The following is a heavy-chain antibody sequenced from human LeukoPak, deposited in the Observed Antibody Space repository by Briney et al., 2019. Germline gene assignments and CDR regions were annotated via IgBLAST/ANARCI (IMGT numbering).Heavy chain of an antibody. Sequence: AGGSLRLSCAASGFTFSSYAMTWVRQAPGKGLEWVSAISGSGDSAFYADSVKGRFTISRDNSKKTLYLQMNSLRAEDTAAYYCAKTRGYCSGGGCCPDYWGQRTLVTVSS. V-gene: IGHV3-23*01. CDR1: GFTFSSYA. J-gene: IGHJ4*02. CDR3: AKTRGYCSGGGCCPDY. CDR2: ISGSGDSA. D-gene: IGHD2-15*01.